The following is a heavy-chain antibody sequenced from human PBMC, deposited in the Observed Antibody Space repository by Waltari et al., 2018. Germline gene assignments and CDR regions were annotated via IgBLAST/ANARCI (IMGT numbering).Heavy chain of an antibody. CDR1: GSSFTSYW. V-gene: IGHV5-51*01. D-gene: IGHD2-15*01. Sequence: VQLVQSGAEVKKPGESLKISCKGSGSSFTSYWIGWVRQMPGKGREWMGIIYPGDSDTRYSPSFQGQVTISADKSISTAYLQWSSLKASDTAMYYCARHGKGYCSGGSCYSSLGYWGQGTLVTVSS. CDR2: IYPGDSDT. CDR3: ARHGKGYCSGGSCYSSLGY. J-gene: IGHJ4*02.